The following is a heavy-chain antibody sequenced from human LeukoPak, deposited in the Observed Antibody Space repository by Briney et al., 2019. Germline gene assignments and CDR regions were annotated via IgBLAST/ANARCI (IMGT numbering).Heavy chain of an antibody. D-gene: IGHD1-7*01. Sequence: GGSLRLSCAASGFTFSSYGMHWVRQAPGKGLEWVAVIWYDGSNIYYADSVRGRFTISRDNSKNTLFLQMNGLRAEDTAVYYCAKDGDTGTAYYYYYMDVWGKGTTVIVSS. J-gene: IGHJ6*03. V-gene: IGHV3-33*06. CDR1: GFTFSSYG. CDR2: IWYDGSNI. CDR3: AKDGDTGTAYYYYYMDV.